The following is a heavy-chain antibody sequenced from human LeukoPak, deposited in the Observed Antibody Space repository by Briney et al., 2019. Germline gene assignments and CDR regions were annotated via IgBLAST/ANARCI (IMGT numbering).Heavy chain of an antibody. CDR3: ARDLVAGTGNWFDP. CDR2: IIPIFGTA. CDR1: GGTFSSYA. V-gene: IGHV1-69*13. J-gene: IGHJ5*02. D-gene: IGHD6-19*01. Sequence: SVKVSCKASGGTFSSYAISWVRQAPGQGLEWMGGIIPIFGTANYAQKFQGRVTITADESTSTAYMELSSLRSDDTAVYYCARDLVAGTGNWFDPWGQGTLVTVSS.